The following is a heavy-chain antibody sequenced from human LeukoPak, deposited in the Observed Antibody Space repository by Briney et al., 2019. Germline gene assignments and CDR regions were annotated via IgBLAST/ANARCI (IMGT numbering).Heavy chain of an antibody. CDR2: IYTSGST. J-gene: IGHJ6*03. D-gene: IGHD3-10*01. Sequence: SETLSLTCTVSGGSISSGSYYWSWIRQPAGKGLEWIGRIYTSGSTNYNPSLKSRVTISVDTSQNQFSLKLRSVTDADTAVYYCARLLYGSGTYYYYYYMDVWGRGTTVTVSS. V-gene: IGHV4-61*02. CDR3: ARLLYGSGTYYYYYYMDV. CDR1: GGSISSGSYY.